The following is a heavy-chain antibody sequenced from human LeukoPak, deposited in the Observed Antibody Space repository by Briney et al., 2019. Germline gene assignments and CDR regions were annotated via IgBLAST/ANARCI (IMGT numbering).Heavy chain of an antibody. CDR1: GFTFSSYG. Sequence: GGSLRLSCAASGFTFSSYGMHWVRQAPGKGLEWVAVISYDGSNKYYADSVKGRFTISRDNSKNTLYLQMNSLRAEDTAVYYCAREASGTQPLYWGQGTLVTVSS. D-gene: IGHD1-1*01. CDR2: ISYDGSNK. V-gene: IGHV3-30*03. J-gene: IGHJ4*02. CDR3: AREASGTQPLY.